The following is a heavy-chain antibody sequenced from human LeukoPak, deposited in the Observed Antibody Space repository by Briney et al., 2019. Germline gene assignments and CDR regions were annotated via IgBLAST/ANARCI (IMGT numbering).Heavy chain of an antibody. Sequence: GGSLRLSCAASGFTVTSSYINWVRQAPGKGLEWVSYISGLSSTIFYADSVKGRFTISRDNAKNSLSLQMNSLRAEDTAVYYCARGLVIADYFDYWDQGILVTVSS. CDR2: ISGLSSTI. V-gene: IGHV3-48*04. J-gene: IGHJ4*02. CDR3: ARGLVIADYFDY. D-gene: IGHD2/OR15-2a*01. CDR1: GFTVTSSY.